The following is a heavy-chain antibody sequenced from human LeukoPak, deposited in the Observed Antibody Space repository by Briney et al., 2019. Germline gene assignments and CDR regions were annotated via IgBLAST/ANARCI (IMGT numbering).Heavy chain of an antibody. CDR1: GGTFSSYA. CDR3: ARGGDVPGPLRMDV. CDR2: IIPIFGTA. V-gene: IGHV1-69*13. J-gene: IGHJ6*02. D-gene: IGHD5-12*01. Sequence: ASVKVSCKASGGTFSSYAISWVRQAPGQGLEWMGGIIPIFGTANYAQKFQGRVTITADESTSTAYMALSSLRSEDTAVYYCARGGDVPGPLRMDVWGQGTTVTVSS.